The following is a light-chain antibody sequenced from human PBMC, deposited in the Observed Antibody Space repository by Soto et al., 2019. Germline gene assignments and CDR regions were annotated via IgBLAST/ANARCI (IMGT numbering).Light chain of an antibody. J-gene: IGLJ3*02. CDR3: CSYAGSSTWV. CDR2: EGS. V-gene: IGLV2-23*01. CDR1: SSDVGSSNL. Sequence: QSVLTQPASVSGSPGQSITICCTGTSSDVGSSNLVSWYQQHPGKAPKLMIYEGSKRPSGVSDRFSGSKTGNTASLTISGLQAEDEGDYYCCSYAGSSTWVFGGGTKVTVL.